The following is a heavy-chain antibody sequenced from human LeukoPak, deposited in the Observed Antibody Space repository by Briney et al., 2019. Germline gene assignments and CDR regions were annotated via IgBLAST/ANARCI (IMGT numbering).Heavy chain of an antibody. J-gene: IGHJ4*02. V-gene: IGHV1-24*01. CDR1: GYTLTELS. CDR3: ATWDMVRGVKQASDY. D-gene: IGHD3-10*01. Sequence: ASVKVSCKVSGYTLTELSMHWVRQAPGKGLEGMGGFDPEDGETIYAQKFQGRVTMTEDTSTDTAYMELSSLRSEDTAVYYCATWDMVRGVKQASDYWGQGTLVTVSS. CDR2: FDPEDGET.